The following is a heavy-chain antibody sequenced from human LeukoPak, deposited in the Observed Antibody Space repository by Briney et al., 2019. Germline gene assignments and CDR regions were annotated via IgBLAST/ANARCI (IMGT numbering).Heavy chain of an antibody. J-gene: IGHJ4*02. V-gene: IGHV4-59*01. CDR1: GASISSYY. D-gene: IGHD3-9*01. Sequence: KPSETLSLTCTVSGASISSYYWSWIRQPPGKGLEYIGYMYYTGSTNYNPSLKSRVTISVDTSKNQFSLKLSSVTAADTAIYYCASGYDILTGYSSFENWGQGTLVTVSS. CDR3: ASGYDILTGYSSFEN. CDR2: MYYTGST.